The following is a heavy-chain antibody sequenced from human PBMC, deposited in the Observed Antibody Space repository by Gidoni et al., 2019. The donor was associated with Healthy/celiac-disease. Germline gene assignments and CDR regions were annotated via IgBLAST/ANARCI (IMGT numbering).Heavy chain of an antibody. Sequence: QVQLVQSGAEVKKPGSSVKVSCKASGGTFSSYAISWVRQAPGQGLEWMGGIIPILGIANYAQKCQGRVTITADKSTSTAYMELSSLRSEDTAVYYCARCQQLRPLDYFDYWGQGTLVTVSS. J-gene: IGHJ4*02. V-gene: IGHV1-69*10. CDR3: ARCQQLRPLDYFDY. CDR2: IIPILGIA. D-gene: IGHD6-13*01. CDR1: GGTFSSYA.